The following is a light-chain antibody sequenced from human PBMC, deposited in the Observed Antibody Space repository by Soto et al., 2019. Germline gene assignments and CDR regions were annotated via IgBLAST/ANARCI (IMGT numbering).Light chain of an antibody. CDR2: VKSDGSH. CDR3: QTWDTGIVV. V-gene: IGLV4-69*01. J-gene: IGLJ2*01. Sequence: QLVLTQSPSASASLGASVKLSCTLSSGHGNYVIAWHQQQPEKGPRYLTKVKSDGSHNKGDGIPDRFSGSSSGAERYLVISSLQSEDEADYYCQTWDTGIVVFGGGTKLTVL. CDR1: SGHGNYV.